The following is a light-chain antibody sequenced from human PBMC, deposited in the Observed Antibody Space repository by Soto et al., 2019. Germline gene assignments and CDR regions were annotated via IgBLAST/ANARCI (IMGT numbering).Light chain of an antibody. V-gene: IGKV3-15*01. CDR1: QGVSRK. CDR3: LQYHTSPIT. J-gene: IGKJ4*01. CDR2: GAS. Sequence: EIVMTQSPATLSVAPGERVTLSCRASQGVSRKLAWYQHKSGQAPRLLISGASAGATGIPARFSGSGSGTEFTLTISSLQSEDCAIYYFLQYHTSPITFGGGTKVEIK.